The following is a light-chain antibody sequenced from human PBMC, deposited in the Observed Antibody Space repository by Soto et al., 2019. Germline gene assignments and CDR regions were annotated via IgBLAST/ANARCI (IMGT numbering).Light chain of an antibody. CDR1: SSDVGAYDF. V-gene: IGLV2-14*03. J-gene: IGLJ1*01. CDR3: SSHTTSNTRV. Sequence: LTQPASVSGSPGQSIAISCTGTSSDVGAYDFVSWYQQHPDKAPKLLIYEVSNRPSGVSDRFSGSKSVNTATLTISGHQAEDEADYYCSSHTTSNTRVFGTGTKVTVL. CDR2: EVS.